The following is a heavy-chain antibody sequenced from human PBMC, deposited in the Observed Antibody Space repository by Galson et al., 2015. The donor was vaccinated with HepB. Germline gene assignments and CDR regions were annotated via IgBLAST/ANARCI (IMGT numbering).Heavy chain of an antibody. CDR3: AREGYSSSIDY. Sequence: SLRLSCAASGFTFSSYSMNWVRQAPGKGLEWVSYISSFSSTIYYADSVKGRFTISRDNAKNSLYLQMNSLRAEDTAVYYCAREGYSSSIDYWGQGTLVTVSS. D-gene: IGHD6-13*01. CDR1: GFTFSSYS. CDR2: ISSFSSTI. J-gene: IGHJ4*02. V-gene: IGHV3-48*01.